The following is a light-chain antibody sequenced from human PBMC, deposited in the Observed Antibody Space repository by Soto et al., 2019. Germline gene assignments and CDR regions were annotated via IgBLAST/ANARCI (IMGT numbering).Light chain of an antibody. CDR2: SGY. J-gene: IGKJ1*01. Sequence: FVVTQSPDTLSLSPGERATLSCRASPSVSSSVAWYQHKPGQSPGLVIYSGYKRATGIPARFSGSGSGTDFTLTITGLEVDDFATYYCQQRYSWLRVFGQGTKVEVK. CDR3: QQRYSWLRV. CDR1: PSVSSS. V-gene: IGKV3-11*01.